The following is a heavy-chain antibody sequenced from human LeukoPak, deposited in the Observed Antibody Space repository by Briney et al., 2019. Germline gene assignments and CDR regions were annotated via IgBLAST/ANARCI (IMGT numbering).Heavy chain of an antibody. J-gene: IGHJ4*02. CDR1: GFTFSSYS. CDR3: ARASWAYRSGLRYFDY. Sequence: GGSLRLSCAASGFTFSSYSMNWVRQAPGKGLEWVSYISSSSSTIYYADSVKGRFTISRDNAKNSLYLQMNSLRAEDTAVYYCARASWAYRSGLRYFDYWGQGTLVTVSS. V-gene: IGHV3-48*01. CDR2: ISSSSSTI. D-gene: IGHD2-15*01.